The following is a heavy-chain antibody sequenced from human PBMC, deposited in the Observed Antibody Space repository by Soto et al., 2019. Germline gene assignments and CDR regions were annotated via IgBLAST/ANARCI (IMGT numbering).Heavy chain of an antibody. J-gene: IGHJ4*02. CDR3: AKDTSGWSNTFDY. CDR2: ISWNSGSI. D-gene: IGHD6-19*01. V-gene: IGHV3-9*01. Sequence: SLKISCAASGFTFEDYAMHWVRQAPGKGLEWVSSISWNSGSIGYADSVKGRFTISRDNARTSLYLQMNSLRAEDTALYYCAKDTSGWSNTFDYWGQGTLVTVSS. CDR1: GFTFEDYA.